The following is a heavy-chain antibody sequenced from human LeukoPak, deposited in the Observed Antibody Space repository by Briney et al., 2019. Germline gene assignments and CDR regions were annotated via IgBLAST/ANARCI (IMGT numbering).Heavy chain of an antibody. CDR3: AKMKGHPLPKYYMDV. J-gene: IGHJ6*01. V-gene: IGHV3-23*01. CDR2: ISGSGGST. CDR1: GFTFSSYA. Sequence: VGSLRLSCATSGFTFSSYAMSWVRQAPGKGLEWVSAISGSGGSTYNADPAKGGFTISKDNPKNTLHLKRNSLRAEDTAIYYCAKMKGHPLPKYYMDVWGQGTTVTVSS. D-gene: IGHD1-26*01.